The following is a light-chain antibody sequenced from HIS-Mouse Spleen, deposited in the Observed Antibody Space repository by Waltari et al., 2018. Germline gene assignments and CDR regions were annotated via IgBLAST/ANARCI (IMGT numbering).Light chain of an antibody. CDR1: QGISSY. V-gene: IGKV1-8*01. Sequence: AIRMTQSPSSLSASTGDRVTITCRASQGISSYLAWYHQKPGKAPKLLIYAASTLKSGVPSRFSGSGSGTDFTLTISCLQSEDFATYYCQQYYSYPFTFGPGTKVDIK. CDR3: QQYYSYPFT. CDR2: AAS. J-gene: IGKJ3*01.